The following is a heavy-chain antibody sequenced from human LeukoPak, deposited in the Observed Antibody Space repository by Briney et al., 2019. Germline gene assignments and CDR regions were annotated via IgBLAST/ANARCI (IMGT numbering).Heavy chain of an antibody. CDR2: IWYDGSNK. CDR1: GFTFSSYG. J-gene: IGHJ6*02. CDR3: ARGGIAVAAHDYGMDV. D-gene: IGHD6-19*01. Sequence: GGSLRLSCAASGFTFSSYGMHWVRQAPGEGLEWVAVIWYDGSNKYYADSVKGRFTISRDNSKNTLYLQMNSLRAEDTAVYYCARGGIAVAAHDYGMDVWGQGITVTVSS. V-gene: IGHV3-33*01.